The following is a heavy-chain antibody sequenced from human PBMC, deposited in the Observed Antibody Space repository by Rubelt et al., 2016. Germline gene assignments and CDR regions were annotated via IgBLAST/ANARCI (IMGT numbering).Heavy chain of an antibody. CDR3: AREAPYYYDSSGPDYYYMDV. CDR1: GGSISSSSYY. V-gene: IGHV4-39*07. CDR2: IYYSGST. D-gene: IGHD3-22*01. Sequence: QLQLQASGPGLVKPSETLSLTCTVSGGSISSSSYYWGWIRQPPGKGLEWIGSIYYSGSTYYNPSLKSRVTISVDTSKNQFALKLSSVTAADTAVYYCAREAPYYYDSSGPDYYYMDVWGKGTTVTVSS. J-gene: IGHJ6*03.